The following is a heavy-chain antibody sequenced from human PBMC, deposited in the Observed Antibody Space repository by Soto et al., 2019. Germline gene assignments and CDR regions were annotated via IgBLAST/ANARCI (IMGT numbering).Heavy chain of an antibody. Sequence: PGGSPRLACAAYGFTFSSHWMTWVRQAPGEGLEWVANIKQDGSEKYYVVSVKARLTISRDNAKNSLYLHMNRLRAQDTSVYSCARGGVISSWFWYYWGQVTLVTVSS. CDR3: ARGGVISSWFWYY. CDR2: IKQDGSEK. CDR1: GFTFSSHW. J-gene: IGHJ4*02. V-gene: IGHV3-7*01. D-gene: IGHD6-13*01.